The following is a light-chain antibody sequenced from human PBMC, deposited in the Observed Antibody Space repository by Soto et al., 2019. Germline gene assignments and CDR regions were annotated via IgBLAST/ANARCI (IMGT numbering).Light chain of an antibody. CDR1: QSVNIY. Sequence: DIVLPQSPGTLSLSPGERATLSCRASQSVNIYLAWYQQKPGQAPRLLIHGASNRATGIPDRFSGSGSGTDFTLTITRLEPEDFAVYYCQQYGGSPRTFGQGTKVDI. CDR3: QQYGGSPRT. CDR2: GAS. V-gene: IGKV3-20*01. J-gene: IGKJ1*01.